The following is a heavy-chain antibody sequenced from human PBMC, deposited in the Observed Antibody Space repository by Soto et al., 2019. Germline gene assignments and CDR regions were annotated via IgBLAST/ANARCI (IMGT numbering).Heavy chain of an antibody. CDR3: ARRYGDYGLDY. V-gene: IGHV4-59*01. CDR1: GGSMDTYY. D-gene: IGHD4-17*01. Sequence: SETLSLTCTVSGGSMDTYYWSWIRQPPGKGLEWIGQIYYIGTTSYNPSLKSRVTISLDTSKNRFFLQLSSVAAADTAVYFCARRYGDYGLDYWGQGILVTVS. J-gene: IGHJ4*02. CDR2: IYYIGTT.